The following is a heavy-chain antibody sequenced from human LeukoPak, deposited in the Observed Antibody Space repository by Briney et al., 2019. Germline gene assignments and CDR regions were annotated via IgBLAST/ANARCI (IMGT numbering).Heavy chain of an antibody. CDR1: GFTFSDYY. D-gene: IGHD5-12*01. J-gene: IGHJ6*04. Sequence: GGSLRLSCAASGFTFSDYYMSWIRQAPGKGLEWVSYISSSGSTIYYADSVKGRFTISRDNAKNSLYLQMNSLRAEDTAVYYCARIRGDIVATRLDVWGKGTTVTVSS. CDR3: ARIRGDIVATRLDV. V-gene: IGHV3-11*04. CDR2: ISSSGSTI.